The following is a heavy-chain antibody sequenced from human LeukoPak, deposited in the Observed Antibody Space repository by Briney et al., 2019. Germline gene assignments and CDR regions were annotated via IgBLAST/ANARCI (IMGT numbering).Heavy chain of an antibody. CDR2: IYYSGST. J-gene: IGHJ4*02. CDR1: GGSISSSSYY. V-gene: IGHV4-39*01. Sequence: SETLSLTCTVSGGSISSSSYYWGWIRQPPGKGLEWIGRIYYSGSTYYNPSLKSRVTISVDTSKNKFSLKLSSVTAADTAVYYCARHHPYYYDSSGSNWGQGTLVTVSS. CDR3: ARHHPYYYDSSGSN. D-gene: IGHD3-22*01.